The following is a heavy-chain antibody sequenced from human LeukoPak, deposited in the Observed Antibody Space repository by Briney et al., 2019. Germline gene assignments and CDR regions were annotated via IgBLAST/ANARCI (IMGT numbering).Heavy chain of an antibody. J-gene: IGHJ4*02. V-gene: IGHV3-30*15. CDR3: ASTQQQLHV. CDR1: GFTFSSYA. CDR2: ISYDGSNK. D-gene: IGHD6-13*01. Sequence: GGSLRLSWEASGFTFSSYAMHWVRQAPANGLEWVAVISYDGSNKYYADSVKGRFTIPRDNSKNTLYLQMSSRRAEDTAVYYCASTQQQLHVWGQGTLVTVSS.